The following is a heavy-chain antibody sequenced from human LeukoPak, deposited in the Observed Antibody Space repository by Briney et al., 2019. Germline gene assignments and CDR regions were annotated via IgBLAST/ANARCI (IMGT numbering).Heavy chain of an antibody. CDR2: ISYDGSNK. J-gene: IGHJ3*02. CDR1: GFTFSSYA. Sequence: GGSLRLSCAASGFTFSSYAMHWVRQAPGKGLEWVAVISYDGSNKYYADSVKGRFTISRDNSKNMLYLQMNSLRAEDTAVYYCASENPTGAFDIWGQGTMVTVSS. D-gene: IGHD1-14*01. V-gene: IGHV3-30-3*01. CDR3: ASENPTGAFDI.